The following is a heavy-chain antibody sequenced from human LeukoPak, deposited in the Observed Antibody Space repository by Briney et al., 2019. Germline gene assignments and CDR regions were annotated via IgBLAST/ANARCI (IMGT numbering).Heavy chain of an antibody. CDR2: IYQSGNT. CDR3: ARAKQLVLDYFDY. CDR1: GYSISSGYY. D-gene: IGHD6-6*01. Sequence: SETLSLTCTVSGYSISSGYYWGWIRQPPGKGLEWIGSIYQSGNTYYNASLKSRVTISVDTSKNQFSLKLSSVTAADTAVYYCARAKQLVLDYFDYWGQGTLVTVSS. V-gene: IGHV4-38-2*02. J-gene: IGHJ4*02.